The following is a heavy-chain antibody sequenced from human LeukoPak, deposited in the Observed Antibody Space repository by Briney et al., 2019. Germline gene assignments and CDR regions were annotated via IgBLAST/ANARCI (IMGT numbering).Heavy chain of an antibody. CDR1: GFTFSDYY. Sequence: GGSLRLSCAASGFTFSDYYMTWISQAPGKGLEWVSYISSSSTYTDYADSVKGRFTISRDNAKNSLYLQMNSLRAEDTAVYYCARGRGLGYSYGLDVWGKGTTVTVSS. V-gene: IGHV3-11*06. CDR2: ISSSSTYT. CDR3: ARGRGLGYSYGLDV. D-gene: IGHD5-18*01. J-gene: IGHJ6*04.